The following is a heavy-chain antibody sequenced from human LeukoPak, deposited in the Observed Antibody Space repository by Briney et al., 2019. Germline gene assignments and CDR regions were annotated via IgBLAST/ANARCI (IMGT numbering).Heavy chain of an antibody. J-gene: IGHJ4*02. CDR2: IYYSGST. CDR1: GGSISSGGYY. Sequence: SETLFLTCTVSGGSISSGGYYWSWIRQHPGKGLEWIGYIYYSGSTYYNPSLKSRVTISVDTSKNQFSLKLSSVTAADTAVYYCAREGSSSLPDYWGQGTLVTVSS. V-gene: IGHV4-31*03. CDR3: AREGSSSLPDY. D-gene: IGHD6-6*01.